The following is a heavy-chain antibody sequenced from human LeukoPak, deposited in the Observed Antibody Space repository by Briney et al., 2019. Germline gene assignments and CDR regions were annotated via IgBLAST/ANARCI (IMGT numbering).Heavy chain of an antibody. CDR3: ARARGYLEN. D-gene: IGHD2-15*01. J-gene: IGHJ4*02. CDR1: GDSVSSNSAA. CDR2: TYYRSKWFS. Sequence: SQTLSLTCAISGDSVSSNSAAWNWIRQSPSRGLEWLGRTYYRSKWFSAYALSVRSRITIKPDTSKNQFTPQLNSVTPEDTAVYYCARARGYLENWGQGTLVTVSS. V-gene: IGHV6-1*01.